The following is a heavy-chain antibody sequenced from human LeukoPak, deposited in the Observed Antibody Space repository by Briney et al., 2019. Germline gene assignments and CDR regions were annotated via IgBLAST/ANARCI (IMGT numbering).Heavy chain of an antibody. Sequence: SVKVSCKASGGTFSSYAISWVRQAPGQGLEWMGGIIPIFGTANYAQKFQGRVTITADESTSTAYMELSSLRSEDTAVYYCAREGGYDFWSSQGFNYWGQGTLVTVSS. CDR3: AREGGYDFWSSQGFNY. V-gene: IGHV1-69*13. CDR1: GGTFSSYA. J-gene: IGHJ4*02. D-gene: IGHD3-3*01. CDR2: IIPIFGTA.